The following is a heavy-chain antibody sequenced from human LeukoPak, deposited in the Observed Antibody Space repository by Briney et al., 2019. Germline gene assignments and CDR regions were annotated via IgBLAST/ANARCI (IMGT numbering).Heavy chain of an antibody. J-gene: IGHJ4*02. V-gene: IGHV4-39*01. CDR2: INYSGGS. D-gene: IGHD1-1*01. CDR1: GGSISSSSYY. Sequence: SETLSLTCSVSGGSISSSSYYWGWIRQPPGKGLKWIGSINYSGGSYYNPSLKSRVTISVDTSKNQISLKLSSVIAADAALYYCTTQGTSDWNLIDYWGQGTLVTVSS. CDR3: TTQGTSDWNLIDY.